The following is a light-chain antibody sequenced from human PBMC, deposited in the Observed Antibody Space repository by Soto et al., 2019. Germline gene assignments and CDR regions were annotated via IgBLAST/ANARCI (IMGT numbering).Light chain of an antibody. V-gene: IGLV4-69*01. J-gene: IGLJ3*02. CDR2: LNSDGSH. Sequence: QAVVTQSPSASASLGASVKLTCTLSSGHSSYAIAWHQQQPEKGPRYLMKLNSDGSHFKGDGIPDRFSGSSSGAERYLTISSLQSEDEADYYCQTWGTGNWVFGGGTKVTVL. CDR1: SGHSSYA. CDR3: QTWGTGNWV.